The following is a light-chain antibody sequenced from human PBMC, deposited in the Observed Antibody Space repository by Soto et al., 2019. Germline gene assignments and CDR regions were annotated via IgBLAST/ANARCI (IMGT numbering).Light chain of an antibody. V-gene: IGKV3-20*01. CDR1: QSVXSSY. CDR2: GAS. CDR3: QQYVTSAIT. J-gene: IGKJ5*01. Sequence: VLTQSPGTLSLSPGERATLSCRASQSVXSSYLAWYQQKPGQAPRLPXDGASSRATGSPDRLSGSGSGTDFTLTISRLEPEDFAVYYCQQYVTSAITFGQGTRLEIK.